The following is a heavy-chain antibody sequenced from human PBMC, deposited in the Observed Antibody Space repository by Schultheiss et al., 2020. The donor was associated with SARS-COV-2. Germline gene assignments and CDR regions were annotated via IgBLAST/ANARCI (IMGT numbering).Heavy chain of an antibody. CDR2: IYYSGST. J-gene: IGHJ5*02. Sequence: SETLSLTCTVSGGSISSYYWSWIRQPPGKGLEWIGYIYYSGSTNYNPSLKSRVTISVDTSKNQFSLKLSSVTAADTAVYYCARVGIAAAGTHKNWFDPWGQGTLVTVSS. V-gene: IGHV4-59*01. CDR3: ARVGIAAAGTHKNWFDP. CDR1: GGSISSYY. D-gene: IGHD6-13*01.